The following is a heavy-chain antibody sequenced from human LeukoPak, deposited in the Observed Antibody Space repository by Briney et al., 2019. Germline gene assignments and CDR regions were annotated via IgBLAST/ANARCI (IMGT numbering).Heavy chain of an antibody. V-gene: IGHV5-51*01. Sequence: GESLKISCXGSGYSFTSYLIGWVRQMPGKGLEWMGIIYPGDSDTRYSPSFQGQVTISADKSISTAYLQWSSLEASDTAMYYCARQLCSSTSCYDDYWGQGTLVTVSS. D-gene: IGHD2-2*01. CDR3: ARQLCSSTSCYDDY. J-gene: IGHJ4*02. CDR1: GYSFTSYL. CDR2: IYPGDSDT.